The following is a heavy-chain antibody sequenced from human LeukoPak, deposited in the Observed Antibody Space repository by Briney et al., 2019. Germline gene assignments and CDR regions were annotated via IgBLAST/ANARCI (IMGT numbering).Heavy chain of an antibody. Sequence: GGSLRLSCAASGFTFSGYGMHWVRQAPGKGLEWVAVISYDGSNKYYADSVKGRFTISRDNSKNTLYLQMNSLRAEDTAVYYCAKGLEYYFDYWGQGTLVTVSS. CDR3: AKGLEYYFDY. D-gene: IGHD5-12*01. CDR1: GFTFSGYG. CDR2: ISYDGSNK. J-gene: IGHJ4*02. V-gene: IGHV3-30*18.